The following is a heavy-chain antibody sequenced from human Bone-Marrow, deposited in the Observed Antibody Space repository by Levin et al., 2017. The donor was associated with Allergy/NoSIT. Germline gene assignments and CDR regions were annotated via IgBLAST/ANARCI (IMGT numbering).Heavy chain of an antibody. D-gene: IGHD3/OR15-3a*01. CDR3: ARHGRGQLVSDQAWFDP. Sequence: RGESLKISCTGSGYDFTTYWIGWVRQMPGKGLQWLGIIYPGDSDIRYSLSFQGQVTISADKSISTAYLQWHSLKASDTAMYYCARHGRGQLVSDQAWFDPWGQGTLVTVSS. J-gene: IGHJ5*02. CDR2: IYPGDSDI. CDR1: GYDFTTYW. V-gene: IGHV5-51*01.